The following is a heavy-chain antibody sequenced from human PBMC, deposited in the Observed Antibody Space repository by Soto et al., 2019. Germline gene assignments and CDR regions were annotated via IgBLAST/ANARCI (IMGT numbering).Heavy chain of an antibody. J-gene: IGHJ5*02. CDR1: VFTFSGSA. Sequence: WWSLRLSCAASVFTFSGSAMHWVRQASGKGLEWVGRIRSKANSYATAYAASVKGRFTISRDDSKNTAYLQMNSLKTEDTAVYYCTRPGYCSGGSCYSDWFDPWGQGTLVTVSS. CDR2: IRSKANSYAT. CDR3: TRPGYCSGGSCYSDWFDP. V-gene: IGHV3-73*01. D-gene: IGHD2-15*01.